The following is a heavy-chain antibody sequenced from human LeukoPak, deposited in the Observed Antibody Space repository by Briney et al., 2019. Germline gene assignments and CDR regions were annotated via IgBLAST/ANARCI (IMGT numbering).Heavy chain of an antibody. D-gene: IGHD5-12*01. CDR1: GFTFSSYA. Sequence: PGRSLRLSCAASGFTFSSYAMHWVRQAPGKGLEWVAVISYDGSNKYYADSVKGRFTISRDNSKNTLYLQMNSLRAEDTAVYYCAKGSGYSGYDFLDYWGQGTLVTVSS. CDR3: AKGSGYSGYDFLDY. V-gene: IGHV3-30*04. J-gene: IGHJ4*02. CDR2: ISYDGSNK.